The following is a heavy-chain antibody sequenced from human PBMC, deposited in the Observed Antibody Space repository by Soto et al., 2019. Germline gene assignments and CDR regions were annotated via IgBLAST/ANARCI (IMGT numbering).Heavy chain of an antibody. V-gene: IGHV1-18*04. CDR1: GYTFTSYG. Sequence: GASVKVSCKASGYTFTSYGINWVRQAPGQGLEWMGWISASTGNTNYAESVQGRVTLTTDISTSTAYMELRRLTSNDTAVYYCARSPRAIVAAKGTLDYWGQGTPVTVSS. CDR3: ARSPRAIVAAKGTLDY. CDR2: ISASTGNT. J-gene: IGHJ4*02. D-gene: IGHD5-12*01.